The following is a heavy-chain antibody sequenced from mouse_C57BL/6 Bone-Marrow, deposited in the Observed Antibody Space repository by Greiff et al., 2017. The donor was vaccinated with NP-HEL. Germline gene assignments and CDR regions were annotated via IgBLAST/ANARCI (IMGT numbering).Heavy chain of an antibody. V-gene: IGHV1-78*01. CDR2: IYPRDGST. D-gene: IGHD1-2*01. CDR3: ARHYYGVVYYFDY. J-gene: IGHJ2*01. Sequence: VKLVESDAELVKPGASVKISCKVSGYTFTDHTIHWMKQRPEQGLEWIGYIYPRDGSTKYNEKFKGKATLTADKSSSTAYMQLNSLTSEDSAVYFCARHYYGVVYYFDYWGQGTTLTVSS. CDR1: GYTFTDHT.